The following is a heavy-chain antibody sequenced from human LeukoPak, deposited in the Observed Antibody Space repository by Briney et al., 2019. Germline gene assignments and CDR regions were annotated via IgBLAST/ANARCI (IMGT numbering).Heavy chain of an antibody. CDR2: IYYSGST. J-gene: IGHJ3*02. CDR1: GGSISSYY. D-gene: IGHD2-15*01. CDR3: ARVGCSGGSCDVDEQLDAFDI. Sequence: SETLSLTCTVSGGSISSYYGSGLREPPGEGREGIGYIYYSGSTNYNPSVKSRVTISVDTSKKQFSLKLSSVTAADTAVYYFARVGCSGGSCDVDEQLDAFDIWGQGTMVTVSS. V-gene: IGHV4-59*01.